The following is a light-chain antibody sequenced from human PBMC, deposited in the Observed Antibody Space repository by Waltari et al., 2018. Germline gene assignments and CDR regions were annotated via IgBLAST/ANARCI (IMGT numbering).Light chain of an antibody. V-gene: IGLV4-69*01. CDR2: VNSDGSH. CDR3: QTGGHGTWV. Sequence: QLVLTQSPSASASLGASVKLTCTLSSGHSTNVIACIQKGPEKGPRYLMKVNSDGSHNKGDEIPDRFSGSSSGAERYLTISSLQSEDEADYYCQTGGHGTWVFGGGTKLTVL. CDR1: SGHSTNV. J-gene: IGLJ3*02.